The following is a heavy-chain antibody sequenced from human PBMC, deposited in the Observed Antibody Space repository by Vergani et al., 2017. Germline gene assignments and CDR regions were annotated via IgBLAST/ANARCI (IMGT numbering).Heavy chain of an antibody. V-gene: IGHV5-51*01. D-gene: IGHD2-21*02. CDR2: IYPDDSVA. J-gene: IGHJ3*01. CDR1: GYTFTNDW. CDR3: ARQSTFCGGDCFSVAVED. Sequence: EVRLVQSGAVVKKSGESLMISCQASGYTFTNDWIGWVRQLPGEGFEWMGVIYPDDSVAKYSPSFQGRVTLSVDLSISTAYLHWKSLEASDSAMYYCARQSTFCGGDCFSVAVEDWGQGTMVTVSS.